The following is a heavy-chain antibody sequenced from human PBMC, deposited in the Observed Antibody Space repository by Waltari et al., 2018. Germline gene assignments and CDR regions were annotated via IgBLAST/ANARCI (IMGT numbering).Heavy chain of an antibody. Sequence: EVQLVASGGDLVQPGGSLRLSCAGSGFTFGDHYIDWVRQAPGKGLEWLGLTRNKENSYSTVYAASVKGRFTISRDDSKNLAYLQMNSLGIDDTAIYYCVRSYTASPMDVWGQGTTVTVSS. CDR2: TRNKENSYST. CDR3: VRSYTASPMDV. CDR1: GFTFGDHY. D-gene: IGHD2-2*02. J-gene: IGHJ6*02. V-gene: IGHV3-72*01.